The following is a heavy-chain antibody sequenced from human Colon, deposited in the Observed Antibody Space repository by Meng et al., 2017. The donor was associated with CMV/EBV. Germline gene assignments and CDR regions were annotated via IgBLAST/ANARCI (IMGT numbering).Heavy chain of an antibody. CDR1: GGSFSGYY. D-gene: IGHD2-2*01. J-gene: IGHJ4*02. V-gene: IGHV4-34*01. Sequence: GSLRLSCAVYGGSFSGYYWSWICQPPGKGLEWIGEINHSGSTNYNPSLKSRVTISVDTSKNQFSLKLSSVTAADTAVYYCARLNIVVVPAARTGGFDYWGQGTLVTVSS. CDR3: ARLNIVVVPAARTGGFDY. CDR2: INHSGST.